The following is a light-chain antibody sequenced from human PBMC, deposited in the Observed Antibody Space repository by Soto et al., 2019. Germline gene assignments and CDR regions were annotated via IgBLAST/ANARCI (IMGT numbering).Light chain of an antibody. CDR3: SSYTSSSTVV. J-gene: IGLJ2*01. Sequence: QAVLTQPASVSGSPGQSITISCTGTRSDVGGYNYVSWYQQHTGKAPKLMIYDVSNRPSGVSNRFSGSKSGNTASLTISGLQAEYEADYYCSSYTSSSTVVFGGGTKLTV. V-gene: IGLV2-14*01. CDR1: RSDVGGYNY. CDR2: DVS.